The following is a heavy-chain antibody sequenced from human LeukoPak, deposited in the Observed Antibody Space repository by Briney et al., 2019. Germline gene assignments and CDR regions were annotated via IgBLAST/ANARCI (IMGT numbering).Heavy chain of an antibody. J-gene: IGHJ4*02. Sequence: SETLSLTCAVSGYSISSGYYWGWIRQPPGKGLEWIGSIYHSGSTYYNPSLKSRVTISVDTSKNQFSLKLSSVTAADTAVYYCARVVGSSWYCFDYWGQGNLVTVSS. CDR3: ARVVGSSWYCFDY. CDR2: IYHSGST. V-gene: IGHV4-38-2*01. D-gene: IGHD6-13*01. CDR1: GYSISSGYY.